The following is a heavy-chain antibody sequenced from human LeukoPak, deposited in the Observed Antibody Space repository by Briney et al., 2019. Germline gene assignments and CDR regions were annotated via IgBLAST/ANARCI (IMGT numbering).Heavy chain of an antibody. CDR2: ISGTGGTT. D-gene: IGHD2-15*01. CDR1: GFTFSSCA. Sequence: PGGSLRLSCVGSGFTFSSCAMIWVRQTPGKGLEWVSVISGTGGTTYDADSVKGRFIISRDNSKNTLYLQMNSLRAEDTAVYYCVKSPLNLGYCSGGSCHYFDYWGQGTLVTVSS. V-gene: IGHV3-23*01. J-gene: IGHJ4*02. CDR3: VKSPLNLGYCSGGSCHYFDY.